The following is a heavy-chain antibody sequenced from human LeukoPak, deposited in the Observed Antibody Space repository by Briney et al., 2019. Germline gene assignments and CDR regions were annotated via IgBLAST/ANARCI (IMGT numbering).Heavy chain of an antibody. J-gene: IGHJ5*02. Sequence: GVSLRLSCAVSGFTFIYYAMSWVRQGPGTGLEWVGSLTDSGDATYYADSVKGRLTISRDNSNSTLYLHISGLRDEDTAVYYCARGYSHNSGGWLDPWGQGTLVTVSS. V-gene: IGHV3-23*01. CDR1: GFTFIYYA. D-gene: IGHD5-12*01. CDR3: ARGYSHNSGGWLDP. CDR2: LTDSGDAT.